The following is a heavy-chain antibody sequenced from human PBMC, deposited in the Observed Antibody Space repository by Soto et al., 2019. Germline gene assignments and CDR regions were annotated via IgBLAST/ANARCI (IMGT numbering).Heavy chain of an antibody. Sequence: GGSLRLSCAASGFTFDDYAMHWVRQAPGKGLEWVSGISWNSGSIGYADSVKGRFTISRDNAKNSLYLQMNSLRAEDTALYYCAKDKGIAVAGILFDYWGQGTLVTVSS. J-gene: IGHJ4*02. CDR1: GFTFDDYA. CDR3: AKDKGIAVAGILFDY. D-gene: IGHD6-19*01. CDR2: ISWNSGSI. V-gene: IGHV3-9*01.